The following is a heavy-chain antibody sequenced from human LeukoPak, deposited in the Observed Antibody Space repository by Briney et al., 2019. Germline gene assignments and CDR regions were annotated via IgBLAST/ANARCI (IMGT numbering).Heavy chain of an antibody. J-gene: IGHJ4*02. CDR2: ISSSSSYI. Sequence: GGSLRLSCAASGFTFSSYSMNWVRQAPGKGLEWVSSISSSSSYIYYADSVKGRFTISRDNAKNSLYLQMNSLRAEDTAMYYCAREEHSSGWYVFPMDYWGQGTLVTVSS. CDR3: AREEHSSGWYVFPMDY. D-gene: IGHD6-19*01. CDR1: GFTFSSYS. V-gene: IGHV3-21*01.